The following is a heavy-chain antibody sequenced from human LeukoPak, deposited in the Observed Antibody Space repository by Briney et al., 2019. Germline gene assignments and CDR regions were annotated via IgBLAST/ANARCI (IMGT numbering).Heavy chain of an antibody. Sequence: GGSLRLSCAASGFTFSHHWLSWVRQAPGKGLAWVANIKQDGSEKYYVDSVKGRFTISRDNAKNSLYLQMDSLRAEDTAVYYCAKDLWFGEFPYYFDYWGQGTLVTVSS. CDR2: IKQDGSEK. CDR3: AKDLWFGEFPYYFDY. D-gene: IGHD3-10*01. CDR1: GFTFSHHW. V-gene: IGHV3-7*01. J-gene: IGHJ4*02.